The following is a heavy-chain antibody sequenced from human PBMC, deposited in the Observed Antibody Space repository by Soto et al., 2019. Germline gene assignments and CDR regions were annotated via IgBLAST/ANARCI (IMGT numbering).Heavy chain of an antibody. CDR2: IYPGDSDT. V-gene: IGHV5-51*01. CDR1: GYTFTDYW. D-gene: IGHD6-19*01. J-gene: IGHJ6*02. CDR3: ARHSSNFRYSYGAMDV. Sequence: PGESLKISCRGPGYTFTDYWIGWVRQLSGKGVEWMVNIYPGDSDTRYSPSFQGHVTIPVDKPTNTAYLQWNTLKTSDTATYYCARHSSNFRYSYGAMDVWGQGTTVTVSS.